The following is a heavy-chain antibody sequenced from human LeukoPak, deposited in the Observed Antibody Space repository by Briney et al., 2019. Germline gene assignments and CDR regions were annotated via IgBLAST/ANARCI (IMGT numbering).Heavy chain of an antibody. V-gene: IGHV1-2*02. CDR3: VRDIFPYCGGDCYVDY. J-gene: IGHJ4*02. CDR2: INPNSGGT. D-gene: IGHD2-21*02. Sequence: ASVKVSCKASGYTFTGYYMHWVRQAPGQGLEWMGWINPNSGGTNYAQKFQGRVTMTRDTSISTAYMELSRLRSDDTAVYYCVRDIFPYCGGDCYVDYWGQGTLVTVSS. CDR1: GYTFTGYY.